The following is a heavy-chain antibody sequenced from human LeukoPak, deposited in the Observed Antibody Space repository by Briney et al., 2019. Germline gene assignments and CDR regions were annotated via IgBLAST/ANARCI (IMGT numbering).Heavy chain of an antibody. CDR3: ARRQPAYYFDY. CDR1: GDSISSSSNY. D-gene: IGHD2-2*01. V-gene: IGHV4-39*01. CDR2: IYYSGRT. J-gene: IGHJ4*02. Sequence: SETLSLTCTVSGDSISSSSNYWGWIRQPPGKGLEWVGDIYYSGRTYYNPSLKSQVTISVDTSKNQFSLKLGSVTAADTAVYYCARRQPAYYFDYWGQGTLVTVSS.